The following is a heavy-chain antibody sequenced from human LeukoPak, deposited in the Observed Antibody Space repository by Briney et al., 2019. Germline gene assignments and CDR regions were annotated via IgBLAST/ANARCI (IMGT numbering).Heavy chain of an antibody. CDR2: IIPIFGTA. CDR3: ARGLSGWWDDWFDP. V-gene: IGHV1-2*02. CDR1: GYTFTGYY. J-gene: IGHJ5*02. D-gene: IGHD6-19*01. Sequence: ASVKVSCKASGYTFTGYYMHWVRQAPGQGLEWMGGIIPIFGTANYAQKFQGRVTMTRNTSISTAYMELSSLRSEDTAVYYCARGLSGWWDDWFDPWGQGTLVTVSS.